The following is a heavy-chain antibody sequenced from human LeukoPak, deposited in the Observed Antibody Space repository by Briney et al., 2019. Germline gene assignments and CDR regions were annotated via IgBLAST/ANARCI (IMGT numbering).Heavy chain of an antibody. CDR3: ARDTKTGYFDL. CDR1: GGSISSYY. J-gene: IGHJ2*01. V-gene: IGHV4-59*01. D-gene: IGHD3-3*01. CDR2: IYYSGST. Sequence: SETLSLTCAVSGGSISSYYWSWIRQPPGKGLEWIGYIYYSGSTSYNPSLKSRVTISVDTSKNQFSLKLSSVTAADTAVYYCARDTKTGYFDLWGRGTLVTVSS.